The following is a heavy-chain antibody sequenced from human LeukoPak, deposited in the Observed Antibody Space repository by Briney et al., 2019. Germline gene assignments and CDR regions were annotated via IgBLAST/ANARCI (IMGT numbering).Heavy chain of an antibody. Sequence: ASVKVSCKASGYTFTGYYMHWVRQAPGQGPEWMGWINPNSGGTNYAQKFQGRVTMTRDTSISTAYMELSRLRSDDTAVYYCASSPVLRFLEWLPNWFDPWGQGTLVTVSS. CDR2: INPNSGGT. CDR1: GYTFTGYY. V-gene: IGHV1-2*02. CDR3: ASSPVLRFLEWLPNWFDP. J-gene: IGHJ5*02. D-gene: IGHD3-3*01.